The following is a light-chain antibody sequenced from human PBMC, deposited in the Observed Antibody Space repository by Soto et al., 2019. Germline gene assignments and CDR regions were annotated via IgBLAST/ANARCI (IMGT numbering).Light chain of an antibody. V-gene: IGKV1-39*01. CDR2: GAS. CDR1: QSISSF. J-gene: IGKJ2*01. CDR3: QQSYTMPPS. Sequence: DIQMTQSPSSLSASVGDRVTITCRASQSISSFLNWYQLKPGKVPKLLIYGASSSQSGVPSRFSGSGSGTDFTLTISSLQPEDFATYYCQQSYTMPPSFGQGTNLEIK.